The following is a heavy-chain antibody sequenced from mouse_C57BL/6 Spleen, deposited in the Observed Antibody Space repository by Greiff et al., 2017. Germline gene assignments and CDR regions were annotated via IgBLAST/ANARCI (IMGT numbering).Heavy chain of an antibody. Sequence: QVQLQQSGAELARPGASVKLSCKASGYTFTSYGISWVKQRPGQGLEWIGEIYPRSGNTYYNEKFKGKATLTADKSSSTAYLELRRLTSDDSAVYVCAASPLYFGGWGTGTTVTVAS. CDR3: AASPLYFGG. J-gene: IGHJ1*03. CDR2: IYPRSGNT. V-gene: IGHV1-81*01. CDR1: GYTFTSYG. D-gene: IGHD6-1*01.